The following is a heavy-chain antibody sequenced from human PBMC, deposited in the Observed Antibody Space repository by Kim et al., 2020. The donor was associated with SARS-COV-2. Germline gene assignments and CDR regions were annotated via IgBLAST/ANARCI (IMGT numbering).Heavy chain of an antibody. D-gene: IGHD3-10*01. V-gene: IGHV4-34*01. CDR1: GGSFSGYY. CDR3: ARAGLGSGWFDP. Sequence: SETLSLTCAVYGGSFSGYYWSWIRQPPGKGLEWIGEINHSGSTNYNPSLKSRVTISVDTSKNQFSLKLSSVTAADTAVYYCARAGLGSGWFDPWGQGTLVTVSS. CDR2: INHSGST. J-gene: IGHJ5*02.